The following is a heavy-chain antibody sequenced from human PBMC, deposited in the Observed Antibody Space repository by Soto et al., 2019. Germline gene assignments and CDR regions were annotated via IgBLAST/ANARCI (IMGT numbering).Heavy chain of an antibody. CDR2: ISYDGSNK. J-gene: IGHJ6*02. V-gene: IGHV3-30*18. D-gene: IGHD2-15*01. Sequence: SGGSLRLSCAASGFTFSSYGMHWVRQAPGKGLEWVAVISYDGSNKYYADSVKGRFTISRDNSKNTLYLQMNSLRAEDTAVYYCAKDRGESLSPYCSGGSCKNYYYYGMDVWGQGTTVTVSS. CDR1: GFTFSSYG. CDR3: AKDRGESLSPYCSGGSCKNYYYYGMDV.